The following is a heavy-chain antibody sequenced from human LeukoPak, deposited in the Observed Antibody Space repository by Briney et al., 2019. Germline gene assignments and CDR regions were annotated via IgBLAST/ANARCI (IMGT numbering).Heavy chain of an antibody. J-gene: IGHJ3*02. D-gene: IGHD3-3*01. Sequence: PGGSLRLSCAASGLTVSSNYMSWVRQAPGKGLEWVSIIYSGGSTYYADSVKGRFTISRDNSKNTLWLQMNSLRAEDTAVYHCARVIVSGYYDAFDMWGHGTMVTVSS. V-gene: IGHV3-53*01. CDR2: IYSGGST. CDR3: ARVIVSGYYDAFDM. CDR1: GLTVSSNY.